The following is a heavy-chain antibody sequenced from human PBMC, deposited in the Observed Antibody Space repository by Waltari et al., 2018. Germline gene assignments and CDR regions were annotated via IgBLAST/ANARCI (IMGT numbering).Heavy chain of an antibody. CDR2: IYHSGST. Sequence: QVQLQESGPGLVKPAETLSLTCTVSGYSISSGYYWGWIRHPPGKGLEWIGSIYHSGSTYYNPSLKSRVTISVDTSKNQFSLKLSSVTAADTAVYYCAVGYCSSTSCSLGDYWGQGTLVTVSS. J-gene: IGHJ4*02. D-gene: IGHD2-2*01. V-gene: IGHV4-38-2*02. CDR1: GYSISSGYY. CDR3: AVGYCSSTSCSLGDY.